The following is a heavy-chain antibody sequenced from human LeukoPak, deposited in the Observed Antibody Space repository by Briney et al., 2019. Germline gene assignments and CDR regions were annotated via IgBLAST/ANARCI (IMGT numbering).Heavy chain of an antibody. D-gene: IGHD1-26*01. J-gene: IGHJ4*02. Sequence: PSETLSLTCAVSGASISGSGYYWGWIRQPPGKGLEWIGNIYYSGSTYYNASLQSRVTISIDMSKNEFSLRLNSVTAADTAMYYCAKSGGYGLIDYWGQGTLVAVSS. CDR2: IYYSGST. V-gene: IGHV4-39*01. CDR3: AKSGGYGLIDY. CDR1: GASISGSGYY.